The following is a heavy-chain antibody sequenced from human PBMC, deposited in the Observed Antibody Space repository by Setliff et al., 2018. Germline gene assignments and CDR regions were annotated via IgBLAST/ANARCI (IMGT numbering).Heavy chain of an antibody. CDR1: GFTFRSYA. J-gene: IGHJ1*01. Sequence: PGGSLRLSCAASGFTFRSYAMHWVRQAPGKGLEWVAIIWSDGRNKYYSDSVYGRFTVSRDNSKSTLYLQMNSLRVEDTAVYYCARDRDDGSSFAEYFQHWGQGTLVTVSS. CDR2: IWSDGRNK. D-gene: IGHD6-6*01. V-gene: IGHV3-33*01. CDR3: ARDRDDGSSFAEYFQH.